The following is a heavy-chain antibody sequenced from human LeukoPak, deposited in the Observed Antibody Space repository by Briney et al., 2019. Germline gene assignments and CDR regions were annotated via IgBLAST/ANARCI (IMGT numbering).Heavy chain of an antibody. D-gene: IGHD3-3*01. Sequence: SETLSLTCTVSGDSITSFYWSWIRQPPGKGLEWIGFIYHSGITNYNPSLKSRVTMSVDTSRNQVSLRLNSVTAADTAVYFCARWYGVSSARGLSYFYGMDVWGQGTSVTVSS. CDR1: GDSITSFY. CDR3: ARWYGVSSARGLSYFYGMDV. J-gene: IGHJ6*02. V-gene: IGHV4-59*01. CDR2: IYHSGIT.